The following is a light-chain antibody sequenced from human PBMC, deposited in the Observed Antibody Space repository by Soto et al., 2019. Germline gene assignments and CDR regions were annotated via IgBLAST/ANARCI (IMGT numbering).Light chain of an antibody. CDR2: EVR. CDR1: SSNIGTYNY. J-gene: IGLJ2*01. Sequence: QSALTQPASVSASPGQSITISCTGDSSNIGTYNYVSWYQQYPGRAPKLLVYEVRNRPSGVSDRFSGSKSGDTASLTVSGLQAEDEADYYCSSYTSSNTVVFGGGTKVTVL. CDR3: SSYTSSNTVV. V-gene: IGLV2-14*01.